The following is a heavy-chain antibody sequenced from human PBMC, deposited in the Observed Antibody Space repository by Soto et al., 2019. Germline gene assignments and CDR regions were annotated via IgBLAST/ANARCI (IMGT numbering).Heavy chain of an antibody. J-gene: IGHJ5*02. Sequence: QVHLQQWGAGLLKPSETLSLTCAVYGGSVNGYYWNWIRQPPGKGLEWIGEINHTGGTHYNPSLKSRVTLSVDTSKNQFSLRLSSVTAADTAIYYCATRITVFGLLIPPFDPWGQGTQVTVSS. CDR3: ATRITVFGLLIPPFDP. D-gene: IGHD3-3*01. CDR2: INHTGGT. CDR1: GGSVNGYY. V-gene: IGHV4-34*02.